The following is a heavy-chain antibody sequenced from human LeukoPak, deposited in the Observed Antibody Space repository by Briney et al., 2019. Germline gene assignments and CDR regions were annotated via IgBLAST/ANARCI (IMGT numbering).Heavy chain of an antibody. D-gene: IGHD6-19*01. V-gene: IGHV1-69*04. CDR2: VIPILGIA. J-gene: IGHJ2*01. Sequence: ASVKVSCKASGGTFSSYTISWVPQAPGHGLEWIGRVIPILGIANYAQKFQGRVTITADKSTSTAYMELSSLRSEDTAVYYCAREGAVAGTGPYLWGRGTLVTVSS. CDR3: AREGAVAGTGPYL. CDR1: GGTFSSYT.